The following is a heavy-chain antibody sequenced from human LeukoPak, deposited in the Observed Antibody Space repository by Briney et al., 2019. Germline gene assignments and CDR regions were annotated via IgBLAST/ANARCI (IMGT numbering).Heavy chain of an antibody. CDR1: GGSISSSSYY. J-gene: IGHJ4*02. Sequence: SETLSLTCTVSGGSISSSSYYWGWIRQPPGKGLEWIGSIYYSGSTYYNPSLKSRVTISVDTSKNQFSLKLSSVTAADTAVYYCARDRSGYDSSGYPFDYWGQGTLVTVSS. V-gene: IGHV4-39*07. D-gene: IGHD3-22*01. CDR3: ARDRSGYDSSGYPFDY. CDR2: IYYSGST.